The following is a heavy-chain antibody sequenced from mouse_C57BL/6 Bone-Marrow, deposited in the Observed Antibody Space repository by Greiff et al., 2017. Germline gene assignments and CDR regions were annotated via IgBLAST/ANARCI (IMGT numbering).Heavy chain of an antibody. CDR1: GYTFTSYW. CDR2: IYPGSGST. D-gene: IGHD1-1*01. V-gene: IGHV1-55*01. J-gene: IGHJ3*01. Sequence: QVQLQQPGAELVKPGASVKMSCKASGYTFTSYWITWVKQRPGQGLEWIGDIYPGSGSTNYNEKFKSKATLTVDTSSSTAYMQLSSLTSEDSAVYYCARSYYDGSSSWFAYWGQGTLVTVSA. CDR3: ARSYYDGSSSWFAY.